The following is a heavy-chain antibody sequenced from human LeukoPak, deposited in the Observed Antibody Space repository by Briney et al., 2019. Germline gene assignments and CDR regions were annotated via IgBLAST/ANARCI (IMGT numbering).Heavy chain of an antibody. D-gene: IGHD2-2*01. V-gene: IGHV3-7*01. J-gene: IGHJ3*02. CDR3: ARAEDCSSTSCPRAFDI. CDR1: GFTFSSYW. Sequence: PGGSLRLSCAASGFTFSSYWMSWVRQAPGKGLEWVANIKQDGSEKNYVDSVKGRFTISRDNAENTLYLQMNSLRAEDTAVYYCARAEDCSSTSCPRAFDIWGQGTMVTVSS. CDR2: IKQDGSEK.